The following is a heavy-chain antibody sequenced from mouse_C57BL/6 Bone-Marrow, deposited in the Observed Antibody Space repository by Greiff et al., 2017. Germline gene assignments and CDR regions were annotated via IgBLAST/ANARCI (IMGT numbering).Heavy chain of an antibody. CDR1: GYTFTSYW. CDR3: ARDGIVYYYAMDY. Sequence: VQLQQSGAGLVMPGASVKLSCTASGYTFTSYWMSWVNQTPGQGLEWIGAIVTSDSYTNYNQTLKGKFTFTVDKSNSTAYMQLSSLTSEDSAVYYCARDGIVYYYAMDYWGQGTSVTVSS. J-gene: IGHJ4*01. CDR2: IVTSDSYT. V-gene: IGHV1-69*01. D-gene: IGHD1-1*01.